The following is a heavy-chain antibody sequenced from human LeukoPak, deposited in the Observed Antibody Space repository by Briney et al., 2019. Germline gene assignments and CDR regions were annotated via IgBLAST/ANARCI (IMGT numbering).Heavy chain of an antibody. CDR2: ISYDGSNK. CDR1: GFTFSSYA. D-gene: IGHD6-13*01. Sequence: PGGSLRLSCAASGFTFSSYAMHWVRQAPGKGLEWVAVISYDGSNKYYADSEKGRFTISRDNSKNTLYLQMNSLRAEDTAVYYCARDHQSSSWYDYWGQGTLVTVSS. CDR3: ARDHQSSSWYDY. V-gene: IGHV3-30-3*01. J-gene: IGHJ4*02.